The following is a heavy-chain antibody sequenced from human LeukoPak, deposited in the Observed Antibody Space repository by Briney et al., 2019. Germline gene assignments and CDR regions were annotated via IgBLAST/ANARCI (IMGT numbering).Heavy chain of an antibody. J-gene: IGHJ5*01. CDR2: INSNSGAT. CDR1: GYTFTANY. V-gene: IGHV1-2*02. CDR3: ARGFGTSWFDY. Sequence: ASVKVPCMTSGYTFTANYMHGVRQAPGQGLEWVGWINSNSGATSYAQKSQGRVTMTRDTSISTAYMELSRLTPDDTAVYYCARGFGTSWFDYWGQGTLVTVSS. D-gene: IGHD3-3*01.